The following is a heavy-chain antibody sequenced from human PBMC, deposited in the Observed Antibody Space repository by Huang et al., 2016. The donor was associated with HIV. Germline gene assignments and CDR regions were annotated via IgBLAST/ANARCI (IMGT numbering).Heavy chain of an antibody. V-gene: IGHV5-51*01. CDR1: GYGFSSYW. CDR2: IYPRDSET. CDR3: ARQVDGFRSHFDF. J-gene: IGHJ4*02. Sequence: EVLLVQSGAELKEPGESLKISCKASGYGFSSYWLGWVRQKPGKGLEGMGIIYPRDSETKYSPSFDGQVTISADKSTRTAYLQWESLKAPDTASYFCARQVDGFRSHFDFWGQGTLVSVSS. D-gene: IGHD5-18*01.